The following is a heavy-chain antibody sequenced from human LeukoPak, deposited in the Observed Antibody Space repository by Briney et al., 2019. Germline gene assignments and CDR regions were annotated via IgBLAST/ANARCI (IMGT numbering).Heavy chain of an antibody. CDR3: AKARSGNYYKFDY. CDR2: INSDGSST. V-gene: IGHV3-74*01. D-gene: IGHD3-10*01. J-gene: IGHJ4*02. Sequence: PGGSLRLSCAASGFTFSSYWMHWVRQAPGKGLVWVSRINSDGSSTSYADSVKGRFTISRDNSKNTLYLQMNSLRAEDTAVYYCAKARSGNYYKFDYWGQGTLVTVSS. CDR1: GFTFSSYW.